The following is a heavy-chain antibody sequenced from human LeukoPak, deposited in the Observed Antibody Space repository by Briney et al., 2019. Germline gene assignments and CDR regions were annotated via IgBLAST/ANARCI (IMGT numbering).Heavy chain of an antibody. J-gene: IGHJ6*03. CDR1: GFTVSSNY. Sequence: GGSLRLSCAASGFTVSSNYMSWVRQAPGKGLEWVSVIYSGGSTYYADSVKGRFTISRDNAKNSLYLQMNSLRAEDTAVYYCARRYYDFWSGYYFPYYYYYMDVWGKGTTVTVSS. CDR3: ARRYYDFWSGYYFPYYYYYMDV. V-gene: IGHV3-66*01. CDR2: IYSGGST. D-gene: IGHD3-3*01.